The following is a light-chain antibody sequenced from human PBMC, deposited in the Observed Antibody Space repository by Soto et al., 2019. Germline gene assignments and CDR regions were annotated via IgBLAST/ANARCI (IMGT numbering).Light chain of an antibody. CDR1: RNDVGGYNY. CDR2: DVS. Sequence: QSALTQPAAVSGSPGQSITVSCTGTRNDVGGYNYVSWYQQHPDKPPKLIIYDVSYRPSGVSDRFSGSKSGNTASLTISGLQAEDEAYSYCSSFIGSGALLFGRGTMLAVL. V-gene: IGLV2-14*03. CDR3: SSFIGSGALL. J-gene: IGLJ3*02.